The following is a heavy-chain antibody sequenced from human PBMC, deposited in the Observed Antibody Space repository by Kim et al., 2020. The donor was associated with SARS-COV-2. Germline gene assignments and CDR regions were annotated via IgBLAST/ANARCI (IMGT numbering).Heavy chain of an antibody. CDR1: GGSISSYY. J-gene: IGHJ2*01. CDR3: ARVGSYSSSWYWWYFDL. Sequence: SETLSLTCTVSGGSISSYYWSWIRQPPGKGLEWIGYIYYSGSTNYNPSLKSRVTISVDTSKNQFSLKLSSVTAADTAVYYCARVGSYSSSWYWWYFDLWGRGNLVTVSS. D-gene: IGHD6-13*01. V-gene: IGHV4-59*13. CDR2: IYYSGST.